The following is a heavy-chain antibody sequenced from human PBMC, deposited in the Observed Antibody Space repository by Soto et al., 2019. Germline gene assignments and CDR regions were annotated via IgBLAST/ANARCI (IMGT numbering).Heavy chain of an antibody. J-gene: IGHJ4*02. V-gene: IGHV4-59*08. CDR1: GGSISSYY. D-gene: IGHD3-22*01. CDR2: IYYSGST. CDR3: ARAMGDSSGYYGGEVDY. Sequence: SSETLSLTCTVSGGSISSYYWSWIRQPPGKGLEWIGYIYYSGSTNYNPSLKSRVTISVDTSKNQFSLKLSSVTAADTAVYYCARAMGDSSGYYGGEVDYWGQGTLVTVSS.